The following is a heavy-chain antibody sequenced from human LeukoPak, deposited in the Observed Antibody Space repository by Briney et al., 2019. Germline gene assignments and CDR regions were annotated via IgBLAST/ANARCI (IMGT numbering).Heavy chain of an antibody. CDR2: ISSSSSFI. CDR3: LCSYASATFY. J-gene: IGHJ4*02. D-gene: IGHD3-10*01. Sequence: GGSLRLSCAASGFIFSSYSMNWGRQAPGKGLEWVSSISSSSSFIYYADSVKGRFTISRDNSKNTLYLQMNGLGADDTAVYYCLCSYASATFYWGQGTLVTVSS. CDR1: GFIFSSYS. V-gene: IGHV3-21*04.